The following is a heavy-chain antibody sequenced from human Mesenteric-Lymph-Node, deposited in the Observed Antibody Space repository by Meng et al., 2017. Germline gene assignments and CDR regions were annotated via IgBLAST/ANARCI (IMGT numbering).Heavy chain of an antibody. D-gene: IGHD6-13*01. J-gene: IGHJ4*02. V-gene: IGHV4-34*01. CDR1: GGSFIAFS. CDR3: ARGPNRGSNWPFGY. Sequence: QVQLQQWGAGLLKPSETLSLTCAVYGGSFIAFSWTWIRQTPKKGLEWIGEVDPTAGTTYNPSLKSRVSISLDMSKNQFYLRLNSTTAADTAVYYCARGPNRGSNWPFGYWGQGTLVTVSS. CDR2: VDPTAGT.